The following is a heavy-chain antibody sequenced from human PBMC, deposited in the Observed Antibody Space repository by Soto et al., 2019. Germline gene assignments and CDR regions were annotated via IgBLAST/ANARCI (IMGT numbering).Heavy chain of an antibody. CDR1: GGSISSYY. CDR3: ARGIIVATMGFDH. Sequence: SETLSLTCTVSGGSISSYYWSWIRQPPGKGLEWIGYIYYSGSTNYNPSLKSRVTISVDTSKNQFSLKLSSVTAADTAVYYCARGIIVATMGFDHWGQGTLVTVSS. D-gene: IGHD5-12*01. V-gene: IGHV4-59*01. CDR2: IYYSGST. J-gene: IGHJ4*02.